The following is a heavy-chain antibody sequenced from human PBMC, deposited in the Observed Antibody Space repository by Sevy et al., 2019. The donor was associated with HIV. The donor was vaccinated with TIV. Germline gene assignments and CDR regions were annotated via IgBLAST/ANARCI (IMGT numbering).Heavy chain of an antibody. CDR2: VYHSGTT. J-gene: IGHJ4*02. D-gene: IGHD3-22*01. Sequence: SETLSLTCAVSGGSISSSNWLSWVRQPPGKGLEWIGEVYHSGTTNYNPSLKSRVTMSVDKSKNQFSLKLNSVTAADTAVYYCARRFYYDSSTHYHYYFDSWGLGALVTVSS. CDR1: GGSISSSNW. CDR3: ARRFYYDSSTHYHYYFDS. V-gene: IGHV4-4*02.